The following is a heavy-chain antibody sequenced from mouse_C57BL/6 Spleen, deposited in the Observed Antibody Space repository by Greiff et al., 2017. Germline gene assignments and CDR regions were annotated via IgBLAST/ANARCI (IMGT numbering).Heavy chain of an antibody. Sequence: QVQLKQSGPELVKPGASVTISCKASGYAFSSSWMNWVKQRPGKGLEWIGRIYPGDGDTNYNGKFKGKATLTADKSSSTAYMQLSSLTSEDSAVYVCARDYYGSSHWYFDVWGTGTTVTVSS. V-gene: IGHV1-82*01. CDR3: ARDYYGSSHWYFDV. CDR1: GYAFSSSW. CDR2: IYPGDGDT. D-gene: IGHD1-1*01. J-gene: IGHJ1*03.